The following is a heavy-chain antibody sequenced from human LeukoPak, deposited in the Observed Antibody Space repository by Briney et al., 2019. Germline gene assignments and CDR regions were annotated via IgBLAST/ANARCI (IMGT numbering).Heavy chain of an antibody. CDR2: INPSGGST. Sequence: ASVKVSCKASGYTFTSYYMHWVRQAPGQGLEWMGIINPSGGSTSYAQKFQGRVTMTRDTSTSSVYMELSSLRSEDTAVYYCARVGHWDILTGSDAFDIWGQGTMVTVSS. CDR3: ARVGHWDILTGSDAFDI. CDR1: GYTFTSYY. J-gene: IGHJ3*02. V-gene: IGHV1-46*01. D-gene: IGHD3-9*01.